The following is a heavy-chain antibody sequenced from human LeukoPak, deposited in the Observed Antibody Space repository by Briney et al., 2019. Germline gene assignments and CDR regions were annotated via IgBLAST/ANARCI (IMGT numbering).Heavy chain of an antibody. Sequence: PGGSLRPSCAASGFTFSSYSMNWVRQAPGKGLEWVSSISSSSSYIYYADSVKGRFTISRDNAKNSLYLQMNSLRAEDTAVYYCARDVGSSGTDYWGQGTLVTVSS. D-gene: IGHD6-6*01. J-gene: IGHJ4*02. CDR3: ARDVGSSGTDY. CDR1: GFTFSSYS. CDR2: ISSSSSYI. V-gene: IGHV3-21*01.